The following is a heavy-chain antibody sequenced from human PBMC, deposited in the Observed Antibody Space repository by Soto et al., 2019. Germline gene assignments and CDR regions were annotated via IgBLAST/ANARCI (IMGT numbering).Heavy chain of an antibody. Sequence: GGSLRLSCAASGFTFSSYGMHWVRQAPGKGLEWVAVISYDGSNKYYADSVKGRFTISRDNSKNTLYLKMNSLRAEDTAVYYCAKDYAFIAVAGTTAYYFDYWGQGTLVTVSS. D-gene: IGHD6-19*01. CDR2: ISYDGSNK. V-gene: IGHV3-30*18. CDR3: AKDYAFIAVAGTTAYYFDY. J-gene: IGHJ4*02. CDR1: GFTFSSYG.